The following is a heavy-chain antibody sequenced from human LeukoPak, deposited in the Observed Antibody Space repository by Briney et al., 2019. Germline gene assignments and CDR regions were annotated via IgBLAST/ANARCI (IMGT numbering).Heavy chain of an antibody. D-gene: IGHD3-9*01. CDR1: GDSISSYY. CDR3: ARHARHYDILTTNGYYFDY. V-gene: IGHV4-39*01. Sequence: PSETLSLTCTVSGDSISSYYWGWIRQPPGKGLEWIGSVYYSGYTYYNPSLKSRVSFSVDASKNQFSLRLYSVTAADTAVYYCARHARHYDILTTNGYYFDYWGQGTLVTVSS. J-gene: IGHJ4*02. CDR2: VYYSGYT.